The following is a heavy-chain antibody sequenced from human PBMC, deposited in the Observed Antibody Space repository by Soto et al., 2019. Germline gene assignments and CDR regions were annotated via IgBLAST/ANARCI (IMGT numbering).Heavy chain of an antibody. CDR1: GGTFRNYP. V-gene: IGHV1-69*02. CDR2: IFPLTDIP. CDR3: ARGPLVVLNYFEY. Sequence: QVQLEQSGTEVKKPGSSVKVSCKASGGTFRNYPINWVRQAPGQGLEWMGSIFPLTDIPDYAQNFQARLTISADKSTSTAYMELSSLTSDDTAMYFCARGPLVVLNYFEYWGQGTLVTVSS. J-gene: IGHJ4*02.